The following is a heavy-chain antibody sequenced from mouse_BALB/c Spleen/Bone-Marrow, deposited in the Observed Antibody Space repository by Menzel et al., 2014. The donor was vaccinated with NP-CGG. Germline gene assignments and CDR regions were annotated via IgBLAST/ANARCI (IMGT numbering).Heavy chain of an antibody. J-gene: IGHJ2*01. CDR3: TRGEDY. V-gene: IGHV14-3*02. Sequence: EVHLVESGAELVKPGASVKLSCTGSGFNIKDTFMHWVKQRPEQGLEWIGRIDPANGNTKYDPKFQGKATITADTSSNTAYLQPTRLTSEDTAVYYCTRGEDYWGQGTTLAVSS. CDR2: IDPANGNT. CDR1: GFNIKDTF.